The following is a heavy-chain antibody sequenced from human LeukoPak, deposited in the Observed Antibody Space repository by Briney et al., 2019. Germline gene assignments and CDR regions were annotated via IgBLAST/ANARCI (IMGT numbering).Heavy chain of an antibody. CDR2: ISAYNGNT. V-gene: IGHV1-18*01. D-gene: IGHD4-17*01. CDR1: GYTFTNYG. J-gene: IGHJ5*02. CDR3: ARDYLEYGDYGHGT. Sequence: ASVKVSCKASGYTFTNYGINWLRQAPGQGLEWMGWISAYNGNTNYAQRLQGRVTMTTDTSTSTAYMELRSLRSDDTAVYYCARDYLEYGDYGHGTWGQGTLVTVSS.